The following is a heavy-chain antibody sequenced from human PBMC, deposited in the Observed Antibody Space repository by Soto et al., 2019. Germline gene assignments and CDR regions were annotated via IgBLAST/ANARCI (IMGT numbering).Heavy chain of an antibody. Sequence: QVQLVESGGGVVQPGRSLRLSCAASGFTFSSYAMHWVRQAPGKGLEWVAVISYDGSNKYYADSVKGRFTISRDNSKNTLYLQMNSLRAEDTAVYYCARGRVAGTTYYYGIDVWGQGTTVTVSS. J-gene: IGHJ6*01. CDR1: GFTFSSYA. D-gene: IGHD6-19*01. CDR3: ARGRVAGTTYYYGIDV. V-gene: IGHV3-30-3*01. CDR2: ISYDGSNK.